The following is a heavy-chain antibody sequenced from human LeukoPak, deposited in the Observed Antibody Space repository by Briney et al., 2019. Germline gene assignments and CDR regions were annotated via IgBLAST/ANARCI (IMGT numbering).Heavy chain of an antibody. CDR3: ARAGIAVASSYY. V-gene: IGHV3-23*01. D-gene: IGHD6-19*01. J-gene: IGHJ4*02. Sequence: GGSLRLSCAASGFTFSSYGMSWVRQAPGKGLEWVSAISGSGGSTYYADSVKGRFTISRDNSKNTLYLQMNSLRAEDTAVYYCARAGIAVASSYYWGQGTLVTVSS. CDR1: GFTFSSYG. CDR2: ISGSGGST.